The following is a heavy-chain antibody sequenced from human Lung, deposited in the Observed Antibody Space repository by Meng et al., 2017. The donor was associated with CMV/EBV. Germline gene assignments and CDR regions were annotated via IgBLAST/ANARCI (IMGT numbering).Heavy chain of an antibody. Sequence: VQLQESGPGLVKPPQPLSLTGTGSGGSISSGGYYWGWIRQHPGKGLEWIGYIHSSGSTYSNPSLRSRLTISVDTSKNQFSLKLSSVTAADTAVYYCARASYGSGSPLGESWFDPWGQGTLVTVSS. CDR1: GGSISSGGYY. V-gene: IGHV4-31*03. D-gene: IGHD3-10*01. CDR2: IHSSGST. J-gene: IGHJ5*02. CDR3: ARASYGSGSPLGESWFDP.